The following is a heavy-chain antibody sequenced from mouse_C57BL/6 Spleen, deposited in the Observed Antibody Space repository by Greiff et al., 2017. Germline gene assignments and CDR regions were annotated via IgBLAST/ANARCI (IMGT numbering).Heavy chain of an antibody. Sequence: VQLQQPGAELVMPGASVKLSCKASGYTFTSYWMHWVKPRPGQGLEWIGEFDPSASYTNYNQKFTGKSTLTVDNSSSTAYMPLSSLTSEDSAVYCCARSGLSTMIQAECAFDYWGQGTSVTVAS. J-gene: IGHJ4*01. V-gene: IGHV1-69*01. CDR2: FDPSASYT. D-gene: IGHD2-4*01. CDR1: GYTFTSYW. CDR3: ARSGLSTMIQAECAFDY.